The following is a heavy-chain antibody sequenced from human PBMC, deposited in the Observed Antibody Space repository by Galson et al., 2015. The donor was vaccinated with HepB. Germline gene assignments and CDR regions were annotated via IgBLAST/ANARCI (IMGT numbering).Heavy chain of an antibody. CDR3: VRDGYCNGGSCYFDS. Sequence: LRLSCAASGFRFGDYAMNWVRQAPGKGPEWVGFIRSKIYGATTQYAASVKGRFTISRDDSKSIAYLQMSSLKAEDTAVYYCVRDGYCNGGSCYFDSWGQGTTVSVSS. V-gene: IGHV3-49*04. D-gene: IGHD2-15*01. J-gene: IGHJ4*03. CDR1: GFRFGDYA. CDR2: IRSKIYGATT.